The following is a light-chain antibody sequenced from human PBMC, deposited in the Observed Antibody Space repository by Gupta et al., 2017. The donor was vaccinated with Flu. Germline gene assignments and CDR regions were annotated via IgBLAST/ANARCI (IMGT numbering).Light chain of an antibody. J-gene: IGLJ1*01. V-gene: IGLV2-18*02. CDR2: EVS. CDR3: SSYTTSSTYV. Sequence: QSALTQPPPVSGSPGQSVTISCTGTSSDVGNYNRVSWYQQSPGTAPKLMIYEVSNRPSGVPDRFSGSKSGNTASLTISGLQAKDEADFYCSSYTTSSTYVFGTGTKVTVL. CDR1: SSDVGNYNR.